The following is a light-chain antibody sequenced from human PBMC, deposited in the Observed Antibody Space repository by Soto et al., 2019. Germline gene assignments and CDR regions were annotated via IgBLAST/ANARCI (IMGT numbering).Light chain of an antibody. Sequence: DIQMTQSPSSLSASVGDRVTITCRASQSIIKYVCWYQQKPGKAPKLLIYAASSLQSGVPSRFSGGGSGTDFTLTVSSLQPEDFAAYYCRQSYSPPWTFGQGTKVEIK. V-gene: IGKV1-39*01. J-gene: IGKJ1*01. CDR1: QSIIKY. CDR2: AAS. CDR3: RQSYSPPWT.